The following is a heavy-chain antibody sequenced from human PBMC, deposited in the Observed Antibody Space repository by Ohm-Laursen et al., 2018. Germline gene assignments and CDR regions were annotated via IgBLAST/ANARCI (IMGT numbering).Heavy chain of an antibody. Sequence: SLRLSCAASGFTFSGFEMNWVRQAPGKGLEWVSYISSSGSIIYYADSVKGRFTISRDNAKNSLYLQMNSLRAEDTAVYYCARKLDPYYFDYWGQGTLVTVSS. CDR2: ISSSGSII. D-gene: IGHD3-9*01. J-gene: IGHJ4*02. CDR3: ARKLDPYYFDY. CDR1: GFTFSGFE. V-gene: IGHV3-48*03.